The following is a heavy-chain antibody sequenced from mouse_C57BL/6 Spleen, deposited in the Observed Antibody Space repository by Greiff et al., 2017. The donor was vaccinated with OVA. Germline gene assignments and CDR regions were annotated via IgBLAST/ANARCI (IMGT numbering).Heavy chain of an antibody. Sequence: QVQLQQPGAELVMPGASVKLSCKASGYTFTSYWMHWVKQRPGQGLEWIGEIDPYASYTNYNQKFKGKATLTVAKSSSTAYMQLSSLTSEDSAVYYCARRGYYGPYYFDYWGQGTTLTVSS. CDR1: GYTFTSYW. CDR2: IDPYASYT. D-gene: IGHD1-1*01. CDR3: ARRGYYGPYYFDY. J-gene: IGHJ2*01. V-gene: IGHV1-69*01.